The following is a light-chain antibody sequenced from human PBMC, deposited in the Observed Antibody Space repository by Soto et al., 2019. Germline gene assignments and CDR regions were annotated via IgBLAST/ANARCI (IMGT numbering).Light chain of an antibody. CDR2: GAS. V-gene: IGKV3-20*01. J-gene: IGKJ2*01. CDR1: QSVSSSY. Sequence: EIVLTQSPGTLSLSPGERATLSCRASQSVSSSYLAWYQQKPGQAPRLLIYGASSRATGIPDRFSGSGSGTDFTLTISRLESEDVAVYYCQEYGSSPDTFGQGTKLAIK. CDR3: QEYGSSPDT.